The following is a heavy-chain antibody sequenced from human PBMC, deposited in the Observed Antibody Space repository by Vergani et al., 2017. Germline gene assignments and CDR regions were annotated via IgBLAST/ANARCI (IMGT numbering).Heavy chain of an antibody. Sequence: QLQLQESGPGLVKPSETLSLTCTVSGGSISSSSYYWGWIRQPPGKGLEWIGYIYYSGSTNYNPSLKSRVTISVDTSKNQFSLKLSSVTAADTAVYYCARGVVVVAAAHYFDYWGQGTLVTVSS. CDR2: IYYSGST. CDR3: ARGVVVVAAAHYFDY. J-gene: IGHJ4*02. D-gene: IGHD2-15*01. CDR1: GGSISSSSYY. V-gene: IGHV4-61*05.